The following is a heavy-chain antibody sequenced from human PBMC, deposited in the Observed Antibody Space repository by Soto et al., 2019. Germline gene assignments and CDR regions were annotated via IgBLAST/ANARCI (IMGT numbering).Heavy chain of an antibody. J-gene: IGHJ5*02. Sequence: QVQLQQWGAGLLKPSETLSLTCAVYGGSFSGYYWSWIRQPPGKGLEGIGEINHSGSTNYNPSLKSRVTISIDTSKNQFSLKLSSVTAADTAIYYCARDSLGIAVLGTGRSKNNWFDPWGQGTLVTVSS. CDR2: INHSGST. D-gene: IGHD6-19*01. CDR3: ARDSLGIAVLGTGRSKNNWFDP. CDR1: GGSFSGYY. V-gene: IGHV4-34*01.